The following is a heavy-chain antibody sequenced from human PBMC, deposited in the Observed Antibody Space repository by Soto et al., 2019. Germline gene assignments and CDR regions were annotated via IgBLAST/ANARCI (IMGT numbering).Heavy chain of an antibody. CDR3: ASGLIVPAVSFDI. CDR1: GGSISSGGYY. Sequence: SETLSLTCTVSGGSISSGGYYWSWIRQHPGKGLEWIGYIYYSGGTYYNPSLKGRVTISVDTSKNQFSLKLRSVTAAAKAVYYCASGLIVPAVSFDIWGQGTMVTVSS. CDR2: IYYSGGT. D-gene: IGHD2-2*01. V-gene: IGHV4-31*03. J-gene: IGHJ3*02.